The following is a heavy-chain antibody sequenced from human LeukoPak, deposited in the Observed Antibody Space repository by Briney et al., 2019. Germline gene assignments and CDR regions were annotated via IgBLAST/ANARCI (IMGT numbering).Heavy chain of an antibody. J-gene: IGHJ4*02. D-gene: IGHD3-9*01. V-gene: IGHV3-23*01. Sequence: GGSLRLSCAASGFTFSSYAMSWVRQAPGKGLEWVSYISGSGASTHYADSVKGRFTISRDNSKNTLYLQMNSLRAEDAAVYYCARALYYDILTGYNDFDYWGEGTLVTVSS. CDR2: ISGSGAST. CDR1: GFTFSSYA. CDR3: ARALYYDILTGYNDFDY.